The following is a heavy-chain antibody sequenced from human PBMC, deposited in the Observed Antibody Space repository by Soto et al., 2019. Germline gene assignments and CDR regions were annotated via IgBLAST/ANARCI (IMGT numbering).Heavy chain of an antibody. Sequence: EVQVVESGGDLVKPGGSLRLSCASSGFTFSTYTMNWVRQAPGKGLEWVSSINGRGNYIYYADSVKGRFTISRDNAKNSLYLQMNSLKTEDTAVYYCARGPIRFGAQYYYYDMDVWGQGTTVAVSS. V-gene: IGHV3-21*04. J-gene: IGHJ6*02. CDR1: GFTFSTYT. CDR2: INGRGNYI. CDR3: ARGPIRFGAQYYYYDMDV. D-gene: IGHD3-10*01.